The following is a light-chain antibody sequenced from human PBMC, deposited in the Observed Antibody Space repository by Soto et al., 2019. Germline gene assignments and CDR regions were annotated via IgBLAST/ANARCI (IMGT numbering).Light chain of an antibody. CDR2: GNT. CDR3: QSYDDSLSVHYV. CDR1: SSNIGSTYD. J-gene: IGLJ1*01. Sequence: QSVLTQPPSVSGAPRQRVTISCTGSSSNIGSTYDVQWYQQLPGTAPKLLIHGNTNRPSGVPDRFSGSKSGTSASLAITGLQADDEADYYCQSYDDSLSVHYVFGTGTKVTV. V-gene: IGLV1-40*01.